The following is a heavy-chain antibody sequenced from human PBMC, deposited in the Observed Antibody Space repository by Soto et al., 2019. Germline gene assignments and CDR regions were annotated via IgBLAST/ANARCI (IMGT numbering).Heavy chain of an antibody. CDR1: GGSISSYY. D-gene: IGHD6-19*01. CDR2: IYYSGST. Sequence: ETLSLTCTVSGGSISSYYWSWIRQPPGKGLEWIGYIYYSGSTNYNPSLKSRVTTSVDTSKNQFSLKLSSVTAADTAVYYCARRGSYYYYMDVWGKGTTVTVSS. CDR3: ARRGSYYYYMDV. J-gene: IGHJ6*03. V-gene: IGHV4-59*08.